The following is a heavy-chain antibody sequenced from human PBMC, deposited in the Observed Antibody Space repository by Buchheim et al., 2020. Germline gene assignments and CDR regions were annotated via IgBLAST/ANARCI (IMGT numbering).Heavy chain of an antibody. J-gene: IGHJ4*02. CDR3: AKVLYGSGSYLFDY. V-gene: IGHV3-30*18. CDR2: ISYDGSNK. Sequence: QVQLVESGGGVVQPGRSLRLSCAASGFTFSSYGMHWVRQAPGKGLEWVAVISYDGSNKYYADSVKGRFTISRDNSKNTLYLQMNSLRAEDTAVYYCAKVLYGSGSYLFDYWGQGTL. CDR1: GFTFSSYG. D-gene: IGHD3-10*01.